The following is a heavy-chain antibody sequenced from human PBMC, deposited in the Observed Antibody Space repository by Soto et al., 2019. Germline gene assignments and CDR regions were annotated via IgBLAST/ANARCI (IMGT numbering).Heavy chain of an antibody. CDR2: ISSNSAYI. D-gene: IGHD6-13*01. J-gene: IGHJ5*02. CDR3: TRDASRDSSARGWFDP. Sequence: GGSLRLSCAASGFTFRSFTMNWVRQAPGKGLEWVSTISSNSAYIYYTDALRGRFTISGDNAKNSLHLQMNSLRAEDTAVYYCTRDASRDSSARGWFDPWGPGTLVTSPQ. CDR1: GFTFRSFT. V-gene: IGHV3-21*01.